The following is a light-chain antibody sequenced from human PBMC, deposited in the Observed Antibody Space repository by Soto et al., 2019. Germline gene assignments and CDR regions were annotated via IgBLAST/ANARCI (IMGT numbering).Light chain of an antibody. Sequence: EIVLTQSPGTLSLSPGARATLSGIASQTVRNNYLAWYQQKPGQAPRLLIYDASSRATGIPDRFSGGGSGTDFTLTISRLEPEDFAVYYCQQFSSYPLTFGGGTKVDIK. CDR1: QTVRNNY. J-gene: IGKJ4*01. CDR2: DAS. CDR3: QQFSSYPLT. V-gene: IGKV3-20*01.